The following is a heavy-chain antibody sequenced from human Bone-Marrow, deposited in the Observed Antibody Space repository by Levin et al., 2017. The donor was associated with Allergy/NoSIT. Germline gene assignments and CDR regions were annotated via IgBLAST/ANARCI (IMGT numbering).Heavy chain of an antibody. Sequence: VASVKVSCKASGGTLDKFAISWVRQAPGQGLEWMGRIIPRLDKSYYPQRFQDRLTITADTSTATAYMELRSLRLDDTAVFYCAKGTGNYYDTTGHFDFWGRGTLVTVSS. CDR1: GGTLDKFA. J-gene: IGHJ4*02. D-gene: IGHD3-22*01. V-gene: IGHV1-69*04. CDR3: AKGTGNYYDTTGHFDF. CDR2: IIPRLDKS.